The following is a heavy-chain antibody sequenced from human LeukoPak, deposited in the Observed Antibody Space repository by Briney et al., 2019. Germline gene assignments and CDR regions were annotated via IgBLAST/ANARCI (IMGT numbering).Heavy chain of an antibody. V-gene: IGHV4-39*07. J-gene: IGHJ6*03. CDR2: IYYSGTT. D-gene: IGHD5-24*01. CDR1: GGSISSSSYY. Sequence: PSETLSLTCTVSGGSISSSSYYWGWIRQPPGKGLEWIGSIYYSGTTYYDPSFKSRVTISVDRSKSQFSLKVTSVTAADTAVYYCARSLRRDGYNQVTGYYYMDVWGKGTTVRVSS. CDR3: ARSLRRDGYNQVTGYYYMDV.